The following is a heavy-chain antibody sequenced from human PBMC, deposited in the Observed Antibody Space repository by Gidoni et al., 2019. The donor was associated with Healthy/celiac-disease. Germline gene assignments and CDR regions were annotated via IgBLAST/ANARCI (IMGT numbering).Heavy chain of an antibody. CDR2: ISGSGGST. Sequence: EVQLLESGGGLVQPGGSLRLSCAASGFTFSSYAMSWVRQAPGKGLEWVSAISGSGGSTYYADSVKGRFTISRDNSKNTLYLQMNSLRAEDTAVYYCAKALPDPPDDFWSGYPFLDCWGQGTLVTVSS. CDR1: GFTFSSYA. V-gene: IGHV3-23*01. J-gene: IGHJ4*02. CDR3: AKALPDPPDDFWSGYPFLDC. D-gene: IGHD3-3*01.